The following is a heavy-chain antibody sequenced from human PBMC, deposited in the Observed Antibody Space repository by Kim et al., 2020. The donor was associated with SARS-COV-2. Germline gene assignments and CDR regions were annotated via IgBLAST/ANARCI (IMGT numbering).Heavy chain of an antibody. J-gene: IGHJ6*02. V-gene: IGHV5-51*01. CDR3: ARQHGGSLYGMDV. Sequence: YSPSFQGQVTISADKSISTAYLQWSSLKASDTAMYYCARQHGGSLYGMDVWGQGTTVTVSS. D-gene: IGHD2-15*01.